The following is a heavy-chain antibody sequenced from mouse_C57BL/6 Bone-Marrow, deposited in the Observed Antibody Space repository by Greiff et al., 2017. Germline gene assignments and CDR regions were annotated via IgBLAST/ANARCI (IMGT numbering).Heavy chain of an antibody. J-gene: IGHJ3*01. CDR1: GYTFTDYN. V-gene: IGHV1-18*01. CDR2: INPNNGGP. D-gene: IGHD3-1*01. CDR3: ARSGRGFAY. Sequence: EVQLQQSGPELVKPGASVKIPCKASGYTFTDYNMDWVKQSHGKSLEWIGDINPNNGGPIYNQKFKGKATLTVDKSSSTAYMELRSLTSEDTAVYYCARSGRGFAYWGQGTLVTVSA.